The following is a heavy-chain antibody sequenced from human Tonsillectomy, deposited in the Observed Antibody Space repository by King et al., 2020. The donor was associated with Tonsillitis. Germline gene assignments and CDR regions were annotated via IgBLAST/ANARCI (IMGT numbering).Heavy chain of an antibody. Sequence: VQLVESGGGVVQPGRSLKLSCAASGFTFTSYAMHWVRQAPDKGLEWVAVISYDGSGKYYADSVKGRFTISRDSSKNTLYLQMNSLRAEDTAVYYCARDQGYYDSNGYYSDWGQGTMVTVSS. CDR2: ISYDGSGK. D-gene: IGHD3-22*01. V-gene: IGHV3-30-3*01. J-gene: IGHJ3*01. CDR1: GFTFTSYA. CDR3: ARDQGYYDSNGYYSD.